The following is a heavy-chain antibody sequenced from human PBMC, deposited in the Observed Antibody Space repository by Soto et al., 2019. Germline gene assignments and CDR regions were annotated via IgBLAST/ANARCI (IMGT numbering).Heavy chain of an antibody. CDR3: TTGIVAKTSHFDH. J-gene: IGHJ4*02. V-gene: IGHV3-30*03. CDR1: GISLSVYG. D-gene: IGHD5-12*01. CDR2: ISYDGNKS. Sequence: GGSLRLSCAVSGISLSVYGMHWVRQAPGKGLEWVAMISYDGNKSSYGDSVKGRFTISRDNSKNLLYLHMTSLRTEDTAVYYCTTGIVAKTSHFDHWGQGTLVTVSS.